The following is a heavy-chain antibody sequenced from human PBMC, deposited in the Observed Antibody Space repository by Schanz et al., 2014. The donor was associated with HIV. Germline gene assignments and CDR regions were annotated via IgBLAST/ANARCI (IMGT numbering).Heavy chain of an antibody. CDR3: VGHGSSSS. CDR1: GFTFNSYA. CDR2: IRGGAGGT. J-gene: IGHJ5*02. D-gene: IGHD6-6*01. V-gene: IGHV3-23*01. Sequence: EVQLLESGGGLLHPGGSLRLSCAASGFTFNSYAMNALSWVRQAPGRGLEWVSDIRGGAGGTYYADSVKGRFTISRDNSKSTLYLQXXXXRAEDTAVYYCVGHGSSSSWGLGTLVTVSS.